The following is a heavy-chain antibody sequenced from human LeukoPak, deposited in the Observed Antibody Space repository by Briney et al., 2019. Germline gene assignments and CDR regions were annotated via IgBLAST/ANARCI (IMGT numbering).Heavy chain of an antibody. Sequence: GRSLRLSSAVYGFPFSDFAMSWVRQAPGKGLEWVSIISGGGDNTYFADSVKGRFTISRDNSKNTLFLQMVSLRAEDTAVYYCAKFEGALLGNYYMDVWGKGTTVTVSS. CDR2: ISGGGDNT. CDR1: GFPFSDFA. J-gene: IGHJ6*03. CDR3: AKFEGALLGNYYMDV. V-gene: IGHV3-23*01.